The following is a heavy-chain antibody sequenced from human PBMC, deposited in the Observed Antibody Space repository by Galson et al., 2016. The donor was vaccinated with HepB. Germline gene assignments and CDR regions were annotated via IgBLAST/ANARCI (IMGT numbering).Heavy chain of an antibody. CDR1: GFTFSSYA. V-gene: IGHV3-23*01. CDR3: VKGASMGWLQLQASYFDY. J-gene: IGHJ4*02. Sequence: SLRLSCAASGFTFSSYAMSWVRQAPGKGLEWVSIISGSGGSTYYADSVKGRFTISRDNSKNTLYLQMNSLRAKDTAVYYCVKGASMGWLQLQASYFDYWGQGTLVTVSS. D-gene: IGHD5-24*01. CDR2: ISGSGGST.